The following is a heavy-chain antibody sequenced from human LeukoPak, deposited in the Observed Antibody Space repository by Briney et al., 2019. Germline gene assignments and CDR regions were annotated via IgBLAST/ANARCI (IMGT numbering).Heavy chain of an antibody. CDR2: IYHSGST. CDR3: ASVFESRSWYDYYYYMDV. CDR1: GYSISSGYY. J-gene: IGHJ6*03. V-gene: IGHV4-38-2*02. Sequence: SETLSLSCTVSGYSISSGYYWGWIRQPPGKGLEWIGSIYHSGSTYYNPSLKSRVTISVDTSKNQFSLKLSSVTAADTAVYYRASVFESRSWYDYYYYMDVRGKGTPGTVSS. D-gene: IGHD6-13*01.